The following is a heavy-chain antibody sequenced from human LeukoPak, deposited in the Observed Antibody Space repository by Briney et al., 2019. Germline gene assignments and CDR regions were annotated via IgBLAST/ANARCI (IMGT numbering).Heavy chain of an antibody. D-gene: IGHD4-17*01. CDR2: ISYDGSNK. V-gene: IGHV3-30*03. Sequence: PGRSLRLSCAASGFTFSSYGMHWVRQAPGKGLEWVAVISYDGSNKYYADSVKGRFTISGDNSKNTLYLQMNSLRAEDTAVYYCAMPLASGPESLNDYGASFDYWGQGTLVTVSS. CDR1: GFTFSSYG. CDR3: AMPLASGPESLNDYGASFDY. J-gene: IGHJ4*02.